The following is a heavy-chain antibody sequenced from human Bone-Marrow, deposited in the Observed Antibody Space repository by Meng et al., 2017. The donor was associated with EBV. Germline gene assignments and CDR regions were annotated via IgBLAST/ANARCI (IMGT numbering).Heavy chain of an antibody. CDR2: ISSSGSTI. CDR3: ARDGGYSSGWYGY. Sequence: VQLVECGGCLGKPGGSLRRSCAASGFTFSDYYMSWVRQSPGKGLEWVSYISSSGSTIYYADSVKGRFTISRDNAKNSLYLQMNSLRAEDTAVYYCARDGGYSSGWYGYWGQGTLVTVSS. CDR1: GFTFSDYY. D-gene: IGHD6-19*01. V-gene: IGHV3-11*01. J-gene: IGHJ4*02.